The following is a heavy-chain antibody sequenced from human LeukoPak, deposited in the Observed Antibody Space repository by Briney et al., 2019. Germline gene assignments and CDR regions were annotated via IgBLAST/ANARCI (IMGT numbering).Heavy chain of an antibody. J-gene: IGHJ5*02. D-gene: IGHD2-15*01. CDR2: INPNRGGT. V-gene: IGHV1-2*02. CDR1: GYTFSGYY. Sequence: ASVKVSCKASGYTFSGYYMHWVRQAPGQGLEWMGWINPNRGGTNYAQKFQGRVTMTRDTSITTAYMELSRLRSDDTAVYYCARADIVVVVAARGGGFDPWGQGTLVTVSS. CDR3: ARADIVVVVAARGGGFDP.